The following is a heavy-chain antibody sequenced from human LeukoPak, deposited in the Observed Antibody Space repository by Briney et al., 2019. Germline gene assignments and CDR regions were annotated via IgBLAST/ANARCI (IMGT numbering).Heavy chain of an antibody. D-gene: IGHD6-19*01. V-gene: IGHV3-49*04. J-gene: IGHJ6*02. CDR2: IRSKAYGGTT. CDR3: TRDEGSGWGYYYYGMDV. CDR1: GFTFGDYA. Sequence: RSLSLSCTASGFTFGDYAMSWVRQAPGKGLEWVGFIRSKAYGGTTEYAASVKGRFTISRDDSKSIAYLQMNSLKTEDTAVYYCTRDEGSGWGYYYYGMDVWAKGPRSPSP.